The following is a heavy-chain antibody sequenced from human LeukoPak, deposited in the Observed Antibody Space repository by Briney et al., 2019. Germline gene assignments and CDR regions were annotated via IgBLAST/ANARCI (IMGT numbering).Heavy chain of an antibody. D-gene: IGHD3-9*01. Sequence: ASVKVCCKASGYTFTSNYMNWVRQAHGQGNEWMGIINTSGGSTSYEQKFQGRGTMTSVTSTSTIYMELSSLRSEDTAVYYCARESPTYYDILTGSPGLYYFDYWGQGTLVTVSS. CDR2: INTSGGST. J-gene: IGHJ4*02. CDR3: ARESPTYYDILTGSPGLYYFDY. V-gene: IGHV1-46*01. CDR1: GYTFTSNY.